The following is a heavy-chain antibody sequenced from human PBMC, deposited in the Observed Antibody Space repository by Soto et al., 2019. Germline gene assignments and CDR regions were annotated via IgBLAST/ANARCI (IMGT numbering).Heavy chain of an antibody. V-gene: IGHV3-7*03. CDR3: VRFSILVSGRGRGAFFDS. J-gene: IGHJ4*02. Sequence: EVQLVESGGGLVQPGGSLRLSCAASGFTFSNYWMSWVRQVPGKGLAWVSNIKEDGSEKYYVDSVKGRFTISRDNAKNSVHVQMNSLRDEDRALSYCVRFSILVSGRGRGAFFDSWGQGTPVTVSS. CDR2: IKEDGSEK. CDR1: GFTFSNYW. D-gene: IGHD6-19*01.